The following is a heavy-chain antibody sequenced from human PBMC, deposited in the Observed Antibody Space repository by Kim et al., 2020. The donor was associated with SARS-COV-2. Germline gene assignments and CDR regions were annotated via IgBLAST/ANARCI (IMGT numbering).Heavy chain of an antibody. CDR1: GFTFSNFY. CDR3: GRAPSTAKNDY. D-gene: IGHD1-1*01. Sequence: GGSLRLSCAASGFTFSNFYMIWVRQAPGKGLEWVSSITSSSSYIYYADSVKGRFTISRDNAKNSLYLQMNSLRAEDTAVYYCGRAPSTAKNDYWGQGTLVTVSS. J-gene: IGHJ4*02. CDR2: ITSSSSYI. V-gene: IGHV3-21*01.